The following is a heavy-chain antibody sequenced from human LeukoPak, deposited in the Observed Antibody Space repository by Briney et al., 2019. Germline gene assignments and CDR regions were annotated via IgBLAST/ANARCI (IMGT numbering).Heavy chain of an antibody. D-gene: IGHD3-9*01. V-gene: IGHV3-30*18. CDR1: GFTFSSYG. CDR2: ISYDGSNK. Sequence: GGSLRLSCAASGFTFSSYGMHWVRQAPGKGLEWVAVISYDGSNKYYADSVKGRFTISRDNPKNTLYLQMNSLRAEDTAVYYCANSYYDILTGYYSEITYWGQGTLVTVSS. CDR3: ANSYYDILTGYYSEITY. J-gene: IGHJ4*02.